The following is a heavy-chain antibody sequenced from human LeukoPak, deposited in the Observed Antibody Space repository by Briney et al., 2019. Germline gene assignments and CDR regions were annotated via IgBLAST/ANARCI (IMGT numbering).Heavy chain of an antibody. V-gene: IGHV3-7*05. CDR3: ARMAGGLWDY. CDR1: GFTFSSYW. J-gene: IGHJ4*02. CDR2: TKEDGSEK. Sequence: GGSLRLSCAASGFTFSSYWMSWVRQAPGKGLEWAANTKEDGSEKYYVDSVKGRFTISRDNAKNSLSLQMNSLRAEDTAVYYCARMAGGLWDYWGQGTLVTVSS. D-gene: IGHD5-24*01.